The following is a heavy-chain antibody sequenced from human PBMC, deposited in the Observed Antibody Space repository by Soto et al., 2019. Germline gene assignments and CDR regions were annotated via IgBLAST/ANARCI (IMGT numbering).Heavy chain of an antibody. D-gene: IGHD6-13*01. CDR3: ARAFTKSSSWPSYFDY. CDR1: GYTFTTYG. J-gene: IGHJ4*02. CDR2: ISAYSGSN. Sequence: QVQLVQSGAEVKKPGASVKVSCKASGYTFTTYGISWVRQAPGQGLEGMGWISAYSGSNKFDQKLQGRVTITTDTSTTTPYMELRSLTSDDTAVYYCARAFTKSSSWPSYFDYWGQGTLVTVSS. V-gene: IGHV1-18*01.